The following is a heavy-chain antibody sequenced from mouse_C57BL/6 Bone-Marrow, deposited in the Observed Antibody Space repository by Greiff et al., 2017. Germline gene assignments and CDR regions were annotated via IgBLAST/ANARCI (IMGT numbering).Heavy chain of an antibody. J-gene: IGHJ3*01. D-gene: IGHD1-1*01. Sequence: EVKVVESGEGLVKPGGSLKLSCAASGFTFSSYAMSWVRQTPEKRLEWVAYISSGGDYIYYADTVKGRFTISRDNARNTLYLQMSSLKSEDTAMYYCTRDYYYGIAYWGQGTLVTVSA. CDR3: TRDYYYGIAY. CDR1: GFTFSSYA. V-gene: IGHV5-9-1*02. CDR2: ISSGGDYI.